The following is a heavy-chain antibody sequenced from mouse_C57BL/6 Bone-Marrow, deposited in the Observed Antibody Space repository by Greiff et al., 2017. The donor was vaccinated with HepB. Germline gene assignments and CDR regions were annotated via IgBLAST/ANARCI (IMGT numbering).Heavy chain of an antibody. CDR2: IDPENGDT. CDR3: TADGYEGVAY. D-gene: IGHD2-2*01. CDR1: GFNIKDDY. Sequence: EVQLQQSGAELVRPGASVKLYCTASGFNIKDDYMHWVKQRPEQGLEWIGWIDPENGDTEYASKFQGKATITADTSSNTAYLQLSSLTSEDTAVYFCTADGYEGVAYWGQGTLVTVSA. V-gene: IGHV14-4*01. J-gene: IGHJ3*01.